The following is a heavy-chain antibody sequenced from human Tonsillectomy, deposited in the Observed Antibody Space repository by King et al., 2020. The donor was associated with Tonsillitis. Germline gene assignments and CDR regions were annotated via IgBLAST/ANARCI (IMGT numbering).Heavy chain of an antibody. CDR3: ARGKVGAASTFDY. V-gene: IGHV3-72*01. J-gene: IGHJ4*02. CDR2: TRNKGNSYTI. Sequence: VQLVESGGGLVQPGGSLRLSCAASVFTFSDHYMDWVRQAPGKGLEWVGRTRNKGNSYTIEYAASVEGRFTISRDDSENSLYLRMNSLKTEDTAVYYCARGKVGAASTFDYWGQGTLVTVSS. D-gene: IGHD1-26*01. CDR1: VFTFSDHY.